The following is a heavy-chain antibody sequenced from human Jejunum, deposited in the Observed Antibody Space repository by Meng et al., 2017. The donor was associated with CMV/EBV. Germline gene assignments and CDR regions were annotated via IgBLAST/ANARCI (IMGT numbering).Heavy chain of an antibody. CDR2: ISSSGTTI. Sequence: APGFDCGDHYMSWIRQAPGKGLEWVSYISSSGTTIHYADSVKGRFTISRDNVKNSLYLQMNSLRAEDTAVYHCVRDPLLYGSTFESWGQGTLVTVSS. J-gene: IGHJ5*01. CDR1: GFDCGDHY. D-gene: IGHD3-10*01. CDR3: VRDPLLYGSTFES. V-gene: IGHV3-11*01.